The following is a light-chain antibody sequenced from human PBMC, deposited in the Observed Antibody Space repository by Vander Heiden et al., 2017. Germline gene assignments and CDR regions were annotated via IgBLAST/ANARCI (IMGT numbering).Light chain of an antibody. Sequence: EIVMTQSPATLSVSPGERATLSCRASRSISRNLAWYQQKPGQAPRLLIYGESARATGVTDRFSGSGSGTEFTLTISSLQSVDSAVYYCQQYNNWPPSWTFGQGTKVEV. CDR2: GES. V-gene: IGKV3-15*01. J-gene: IGKJ1*01. CDR1: RSISRN. CDR3: QQYNNWPPSWT.